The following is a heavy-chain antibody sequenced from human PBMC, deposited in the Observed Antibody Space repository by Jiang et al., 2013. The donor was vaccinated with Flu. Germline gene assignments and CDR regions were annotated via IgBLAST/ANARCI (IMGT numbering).Heavy chain of an antibody. Sequence: SGAEVKKPGASVKVSCKASGYTFTSYGISWVRQAPGQGLEWMGWISAYNGNTNYAQKLQGRVTMTTDTSTSTAYMELRSLRSDDTAVYYCAGVPRRSSSGWYDFDYWGQGTLVTVSS. CDR3: AGVPRRSSSGWYDFDY. D-gene: IGHD6-19*01. J-gene: IGHJ4*02. CDR2: ISAYNGNT. CDR1: GYTFTSYG. V-gene: IGHV1-18*01.